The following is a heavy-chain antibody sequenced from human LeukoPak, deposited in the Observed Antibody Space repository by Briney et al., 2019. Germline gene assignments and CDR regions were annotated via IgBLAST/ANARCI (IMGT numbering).Heavy chain of an antibody. J-gene: IGHJ4*02. CDR2: MYTSGET. Sequence: SETLSLTCTVSGGSSSSYYWSWIRQPAGKGLEWIGRMYTSGETNYNPTLKSRITISLDTSKNQFSLRLSSVTAADTAVYYCAAGSQSTALIKWGQGTLVTVSS. CDR3: AAGSQSTALIK. D-gene: IGHD5-18*01. CDR1: GGSSSSYY. V-gene: IGHV4-4*07.